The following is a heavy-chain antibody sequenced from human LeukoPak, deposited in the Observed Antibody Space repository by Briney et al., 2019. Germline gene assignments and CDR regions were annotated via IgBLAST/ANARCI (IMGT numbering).Heavy chain of an antibody. Sequence: SETLSLTCAVSGESFSGHYWSWIRQTPGKGLEWIGEVNHSGSTNYNPSLKSRVTISIDTSKNQFSLKLSSVTAADTAVYYCARVGYVSAWYPFDYWGQGTLVTVSS. J-gene: IGHJ4*02. V-gene: IGHV4-34*01. D-gene: IGHD6-19*01. CDR2: VNHSGST. CDR1: GESFSGHY. CDR3: ARVGYVSAWYPFDY.